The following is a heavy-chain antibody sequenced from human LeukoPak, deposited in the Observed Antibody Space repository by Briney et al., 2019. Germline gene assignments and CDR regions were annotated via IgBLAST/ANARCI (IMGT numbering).Heavy chain of an antibody. CDR2: INNSGST. V-gene: IGHV4-34*01. CDR3: ARVSSGYYILLYYFDY. D-gene: IGHD3-22*01. J-gene: IGHJ4*02. Sequence: PAPSLSPVCAVDGGSFSGYYWSWIRHPPRNGREWIGEINNSGSTNYNPPLNSRVTISVDASKNQFCLKLGSVTVADTAGYYCARVSSGYYILLYYFDYWGQGTLVTVSS. CDR1: GGSFSGYY.